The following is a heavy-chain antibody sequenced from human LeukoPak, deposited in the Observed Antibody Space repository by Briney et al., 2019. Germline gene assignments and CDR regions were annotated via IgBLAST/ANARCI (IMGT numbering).Heavy chain of an antibody. J-gene: IGHJ6*02. V-gene: IGHV3-33*01. CDR3: ARPKNQLRFLEWLSDMDV. Sequence: GGSLRLSCAASGFTFSSYGMHWVRQAPGKGLEWVAVIWYDGSNKYYADSVKGRFTISRDNSKNTLYLQMNSLRAEDTAVYYCARPKNQLRFLEWLSDMDVWGQGTTVTVSS. CDR2: IWYDGSNK. CDR1: GFTFSSYG. D-gene: IGHD3-3*01.